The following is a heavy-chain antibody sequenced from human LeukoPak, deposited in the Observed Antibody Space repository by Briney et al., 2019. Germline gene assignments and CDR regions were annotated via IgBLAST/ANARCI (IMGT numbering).Heavy chain of an antibody. D-gene: IGHD3-10*01. CDR3: AIDTRVRGVGGYYFDY. V-gene: IGHV4-39*07. CDR2: IYHSGST. CDR1: GGSLSSSSYY. Sequence: SETLSLTCTVSGGSLSSSSYYWGWIRRPPGKGLEWIGSIYHSGSTYYNPSLKSRVTISVDTSKNQFSLKLRSVTAADTAVYYCAIDTRVRGVGGYYFDYWGQGTLVAVSS. J-gene: IGHJ4*02.